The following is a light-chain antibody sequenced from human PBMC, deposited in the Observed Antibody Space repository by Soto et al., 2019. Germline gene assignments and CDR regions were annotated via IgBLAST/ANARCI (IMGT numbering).Light chain of an antibody. CDR1: QSVSSN. Sequence: EIVMTQSPATLSVSPGERATLSCRASQSVSSNLAWYQQKPGQAPRLLIYGASTRATGIPARFSGSGSGTEFTLTISSLQSEDFAVYYCQSYNSWLRTVGQGTKVEIK. J-gene: IGKJ1*01. V-gene: IGKV3-15*01. CDR3: QSYNSWLRT. CDR2: GAS.